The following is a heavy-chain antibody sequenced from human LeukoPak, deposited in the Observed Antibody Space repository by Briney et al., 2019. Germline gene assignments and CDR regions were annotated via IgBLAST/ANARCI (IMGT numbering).Heavy chain of an antibody. CDR2: ISGSGGST. V-gene: IGHV3-23*01. J-gene: IGHJ4*02. CDR3: AKDGPPYYDILTGSLSWYFDY. CDR1: GFTFSSYG. Sequence: PGGSLRLSCAASGFTFSSYGMSWVRQAPGKGLEWVSAISGSGGSTYYADSVKGRFTISRDNSKNTLYLQMNGLRAEDTAVYYCAKDGPPYYDILTGSLSWYFDYWGQGTLVTVSS. D-gene: IGHD3-9*01.